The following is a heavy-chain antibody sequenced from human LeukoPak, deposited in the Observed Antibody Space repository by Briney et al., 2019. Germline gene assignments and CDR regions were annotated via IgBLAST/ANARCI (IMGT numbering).Heavy chain of an antibody. Sequence: SGPTLVNPTQTLTLTCTISGFSLKTTGMCASWIRQPPGKALEWLARIDWDDDKYYSTSLKTRLTISKDTSKNQVVLTMTNMDPVDTATYYCARKRRDGYNYAGSYYYYYMDVWGKETTVTVSS. D-gene: IGHD5-24*01. CDR1: GFSLKTTGMC. J-gene: IGHJ6*03. CDR2: IDWDDDK. CDR3: ARKRRDGYNYAGSYYYYYMDV. V-gene: IGHV2-70*11.